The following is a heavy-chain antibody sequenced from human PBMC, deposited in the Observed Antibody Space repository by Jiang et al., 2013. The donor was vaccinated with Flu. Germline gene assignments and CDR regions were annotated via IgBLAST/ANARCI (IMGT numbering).Heavy chain of an antibody. CDR1: GGTFSSYA. J-gene: IGHJ4*02. V-gene: IGHV1-69*01. Sequence: GAEVKKPGSSVKVSCKASGGTFSSYAISWVRQAPGQGLEWMGGIIPIFGTANYAQKFQGRVTITADESTSTAYMELSSLRSEDTAVYYCARDGDYYVWGSYRPFDYWGQGTLVTVSS. CDR2: IIPIFGTA. CDR3: ARDGDYYVWGSYRPFDY. D-gene: IGHD3-16*02.